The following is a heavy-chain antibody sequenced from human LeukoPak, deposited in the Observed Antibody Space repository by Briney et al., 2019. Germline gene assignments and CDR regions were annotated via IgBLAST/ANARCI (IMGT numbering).Heavy chain of an antibody. CDR2: ISSNGGST. V-gene: IGHV3-64*01. Sequence: GGSLRLSCAASGFTFSSYAMHWVRQAPGKGLEYVSAISSNGGSTYYANAVEGRFTFSGDNYKNTMYVQVGTLSAEDMAVYYCARARRYGGNLGYFDYWGQGTLVTVSS. D-gene: IGHD4-23*01. CDR1: GFTFSSYA. CDR3: ARARRYGGNLGYFDY. J-gene: IGHJ4*02.